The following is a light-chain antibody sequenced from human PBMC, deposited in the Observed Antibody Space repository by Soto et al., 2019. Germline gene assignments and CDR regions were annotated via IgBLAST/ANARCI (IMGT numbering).Light chain of an antibody. CDR3: QQYHTTPYT. J-gene: IGKJ2*01. V-gene: IGKV4-1*01. Sequence: DIVMTQSPDSLAVSLGERATINCKSSQSVSYSNENYLAWYQQKPGQPPKLLINWASTRESGVPDRFSGSGSATDFTLTISSLQAEDVAVYYCQQYHTTPYTFGQGTQLEIK. CDR2: WAS. CDR1: QSVSYSNENY.